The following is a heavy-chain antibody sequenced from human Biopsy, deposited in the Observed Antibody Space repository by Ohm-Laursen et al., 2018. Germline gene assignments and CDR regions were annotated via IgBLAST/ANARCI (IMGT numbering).Heavy chain of an antibody. CDR3: ARASMIRGVMDVDY. J-gene: IGHJ4*02. CDR1: GYTFTGHY. CDR2: INPNGGDT. V-gene: IGHV1-2*02. Sequence: ASVKVSCKASGYTFTGHYMHWVRQAPGQGLEWMGWINPNGGDTNYAQKFQGRVTMTTDTSVSTAYMELSGLAFDDTAVYYCARASMIRGVMDVDYWGQGTLVIVSS. D-gene: IGHD3-10*01.